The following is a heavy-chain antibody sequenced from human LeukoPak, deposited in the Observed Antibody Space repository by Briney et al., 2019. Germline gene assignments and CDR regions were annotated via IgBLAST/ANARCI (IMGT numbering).Heavy chain of an antibody. CDR2: IFYNGGT. D-gene: IGHD5-18*01. Sequence: SSETLSLTCTVSGGSISSYYWSWIRQPPGKGLEWIGEIFYNGGTYYNPSLKSRVTITVDTYKNQFSLKLSSVTAADRAVYYCARAPHTRYFDYWGQGTLVTVSS. CDR1: GGSISSYY. J-gene: IGHJ4*02. V-gene: IGHV4-59*08. CDR3: ARAPHTRYFDY.